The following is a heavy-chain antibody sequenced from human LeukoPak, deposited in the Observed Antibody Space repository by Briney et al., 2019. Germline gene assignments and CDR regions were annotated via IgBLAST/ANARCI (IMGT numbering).Heavy chain of an antibody. V-gene: IGHV4-59*05. Sequence: SETLSLTCTVSGGPLSSYYWSWIRQPPGKGPEWIGSIYYSGSTYHNPSLMSRVTISVDTSKNQFSLKLSSVTAADTAVYYCARRPAAYYYDSSARSGWFDPWGQGTLVTVSS. CDR2: IYYSGST. D-gene: IGHD3-22*01. CDR1: GGPLSSYY. J-gene: IGHJ5*02. CDR3: ARRPAAYYYDSSARSGWFDP.